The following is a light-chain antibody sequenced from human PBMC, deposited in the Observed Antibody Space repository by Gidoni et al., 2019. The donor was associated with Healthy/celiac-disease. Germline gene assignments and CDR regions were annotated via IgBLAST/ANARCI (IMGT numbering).Light chain of an antibody. CDR2: AAS. CDR3: QQSYSTSIT. V-gene: IGKV1-39*01. Sequence: DIQMTQSPSSLSASVGDRVTITCRASQRISSYLNWYQQKPGKAPKLLIYAASSLQSGVPSRFSGSGSGTDFTLTISSLQPEDFATYSCQQSYSTSITFGQGTRLEIK. CDR1: QRISSY. J-gene: IGKJ5*01.